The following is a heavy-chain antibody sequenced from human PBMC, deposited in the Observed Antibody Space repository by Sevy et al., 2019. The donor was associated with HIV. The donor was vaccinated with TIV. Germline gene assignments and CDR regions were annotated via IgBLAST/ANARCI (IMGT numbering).Heavy chain of an antibody. CDR1: GGSISAYY. D-gene: IGHD5-12*01. J-gene: IGHJ5*02. Sequence: SETLSLTCTVSGGSISAYYWSWIRQSPGKGLEWIGYIHYTGNTKYNPSLESRVTISVDTSKNQFSLKLSPVTAADTAIYYCARAPPVRSGDDSLNWFAPWGQGTLVTVSS. CDR3: ARAPPVRSGDDSLNWFAP. CDR2: IHYTGNT. V-gene: IGHV4-59*01.